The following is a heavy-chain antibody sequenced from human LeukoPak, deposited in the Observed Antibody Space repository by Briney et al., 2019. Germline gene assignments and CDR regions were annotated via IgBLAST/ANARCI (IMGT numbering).Heavy chain of an antibody. D-gene: IGHD3-10*01. CDR3: ARVAGRYGVVRGVKYWFDP. CDR1: GGSISSYY. CDR2: IYYSGST. V-gene: IGHV4-59*01. J-gene: IGHJ5*02. Sequence: SETLSLTCTVSGGSISSYYWSWIRQPPGKGLEWIGYIYYSGSTNYNPSLKSRVTISVDTSKNQFSLKLSSVTAADTAVYYCARVAGRYGVVRGVKYWFDPWGQGTLVTVSS.